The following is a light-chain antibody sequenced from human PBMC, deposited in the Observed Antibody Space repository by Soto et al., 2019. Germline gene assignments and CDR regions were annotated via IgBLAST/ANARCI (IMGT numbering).Light chain of an antibody. CDR3: QHYLNYPIT. V-gene: IGKV1-8*01. CDR1: QDIGSV. Sequence: ASGMTQSPSSLSASIGDTVTITCRASQDIGSVLAWYQQKPGTAPKGLISGASDLHGGVPSRFSGSGSRTDFSLTITHLQSEDVATYYCQHYLNYPITFGQGTRLEIK. J-gene: IGKJ5*01. CDR2: GAS.